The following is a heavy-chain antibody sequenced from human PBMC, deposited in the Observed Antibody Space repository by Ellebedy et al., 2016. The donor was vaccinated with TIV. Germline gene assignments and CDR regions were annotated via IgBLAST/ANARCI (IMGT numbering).Heavy chain of an antibody. CDR2: IIPLFGTA. CDR3: ARSPSPHIPDFDY. V-gene: IGHV1-69*06. CDR1: GGTFSSYA. Sequence: ASVKVSCKASGGTFSSYAISWVRQAPGQGLEWMGGIIPLFGTANYAQKFQGRVTITADKSTSTAYMELSSLRSEDTAVYYCARSPSPHIPDFDYWGQGTLVTVSS. D-gene: IGHD2-21*01. J-gene: IGHJ4*02.